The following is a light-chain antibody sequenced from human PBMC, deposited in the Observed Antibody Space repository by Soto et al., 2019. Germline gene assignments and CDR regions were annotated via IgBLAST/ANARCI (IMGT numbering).Light chain of an antibody. CDR1: QTISSN. CDR2: GAS. J-gene: IGKJ2*01. Sequence: EIVMTQSPATLSVSPGEGASLSCRASQTISSNLAWYQQKPGQAPRLLIHGASTRATGVTARFSGSGSGTEFTLTITSLQSEDFAVYYCQQYHNWPPQYTFGQGTQLQIK. CDR3: QQYHNWPPQYT. V-gene: IGKV3-15*01.